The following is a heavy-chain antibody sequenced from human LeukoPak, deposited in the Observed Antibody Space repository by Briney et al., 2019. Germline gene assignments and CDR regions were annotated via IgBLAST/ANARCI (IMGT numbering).Heavy chain of an antibody. D-gene: IGHD6-25*01. CDR3: ARDGSGFYYYYYMDV. Sequence: GGSLRLSCAASGFTFTDYSMTWVRQAPGKGLEWVSSISTVSTYTFYSDSVKGRFTISRDNARNTLYLQMSSLSPEDTAVYYCARDGSGFYYYYYMDVWGRGTTVTVSS. V-gene: IGHV3-21*01. CDR2: ISTVSTYT. CDR1: GFTFTDYS. J-gene: IGHJ6*03.